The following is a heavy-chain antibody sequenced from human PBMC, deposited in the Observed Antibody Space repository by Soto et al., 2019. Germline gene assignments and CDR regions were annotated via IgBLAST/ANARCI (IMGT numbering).Heavy chain of an antibody. D-gene: IGHD3-10*01. J-gene: IGHJ4*02. Sequence: VQLVESGGGLVQPGGSLRLSCAASGFTFSTYWMHWVRQAPGKGLVWVSSIKGDESQINYPDSVEGRFTVSRDNAKNTLYLQINSLSAEDTAVYYCARGALRAYYLDYWGQGALVTVSS. CDR3: ARGALRAYYLDY. V-gene: IGHV3-74*01. CDR1: GFTFSTYW. CDR2: IKGDESQI.